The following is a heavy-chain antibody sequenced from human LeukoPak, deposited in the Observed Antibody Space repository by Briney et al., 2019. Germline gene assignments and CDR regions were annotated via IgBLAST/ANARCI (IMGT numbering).Heavy chain of an antibody. V-gene: IGHV4-59*01. CDR3: ARETYGEGAFDI. J-gene: IGHJ3*02. CDR2: IYYSGST. Sequence: SETLSLTCTVSGGSISSYYWSWIRQPPGKGLEWSGYIYYSGSTNYNPSLKSRVTISVDTSKNQFSLKLSSVTAADTALYYCARETYGEGAFDIWGQGTIVTVSS. CDR1: GGSISSYY. D-gene: IGHD4-17*01.